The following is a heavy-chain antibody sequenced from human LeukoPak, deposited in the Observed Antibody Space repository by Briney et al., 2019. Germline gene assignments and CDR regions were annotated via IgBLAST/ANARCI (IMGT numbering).Heavy chain of an antibody. Sequence: SETLSLTCTVSGVTFSSYFWSWIRQPPGKGLVWIGYIHYSGSTNYNPSLKSRVTISVDTSKNQFSLKLSSVTAADTAVYYCARVSWFPGTSYYYMDVWGRGTTVTVSS. CDR2: IHYSGST. V-gene: IGHV4-59*01. CDR1: GVTFSSYF. D-gene: IGHD1-1*01. CDR3: ARVSWFPGTSYYYMDV. J-gene: IGHJ6*03.